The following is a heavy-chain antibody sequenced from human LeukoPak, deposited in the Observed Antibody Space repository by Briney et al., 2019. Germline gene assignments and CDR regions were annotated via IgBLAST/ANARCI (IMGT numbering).Heavy chain of an antibody. CDR1: GYTVTGYY. V-gene: IGHV1-2*02. CDR2: INPNSGYT. CDR3: ARGSYYSDSSGYFDY. D-gene: IGHD3-22*01. J-gene: IGHJ4*02. Sequence: ASVTVSCKASGYTVTGYYIHWVRQAPGQGLDWMGWINPNSGYTHSAQNFQGRLTMTRDTSTDTAYMELSSLRSDDTAVYYCARGSYYSDSSGYFDYWGQGTLVTVSS.